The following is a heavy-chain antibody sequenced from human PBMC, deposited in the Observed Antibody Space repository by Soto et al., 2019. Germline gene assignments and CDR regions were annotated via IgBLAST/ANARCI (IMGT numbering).Heavy chain of an antibody. V-gene: IGHV3-43*01. CDR2: INWDGGDT. Sequence: SLRLSCAASGFSFDDYTTHWVRQAPGKGLEWVSLINWDGGDTYYADSVKGRFTISRDNSKNSLYLQMNSLTTEDTALYYCSKDKPKYYGMDAWGQGTTVTVSS. CDR3: SKDKPKYYGMDA. J-gene: IGHJ6*02. CDR1: GFSFDDYT.